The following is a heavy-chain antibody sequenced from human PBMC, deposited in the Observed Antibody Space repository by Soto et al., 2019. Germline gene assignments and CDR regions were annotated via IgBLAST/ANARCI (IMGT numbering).Heavy chain of an antibody. D-gene: IGHD5-12*01. CDR2: INPSGGST. CDR3: ARDRHIVATIGLGAFDY. Sequence: QVQLVQSGAEVKKPGASVKVSCKASGYTFTIYYMHWVRQAPGQGLEWMGIINPSGGSTSYAQKFQGRVTMTRDTSTSTVYMELSSLRSEDTAVYYCARDRHIVATIGLGAFDYWGQGTLVTVSS. V-gene: IGHV1-46*01. J-gene: IGHJ4*02. CDR1: GYTFTIYY.